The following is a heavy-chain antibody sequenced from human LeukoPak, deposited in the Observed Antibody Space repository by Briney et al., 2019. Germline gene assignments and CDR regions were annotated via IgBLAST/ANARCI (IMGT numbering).Heavy chain of an antibody. CDR3: AKDSYSKGDY. CDR1: GFTFSGYA. V-gene: IGHV3-30*04. D-gene: IGHD4-11*01. Sequence: GRSLRLSCASSGFTFSGYAMNWVRQAPGKGLEWVALISYDGSNTYYVDSVKGRFTISRDNAKNSLYLQMNSLRAEDTAVYYCAKDSYSKGDYWGQGTLVTVSS. CDR2: ISYDGSNT. J-gene: IGHJ4*02.